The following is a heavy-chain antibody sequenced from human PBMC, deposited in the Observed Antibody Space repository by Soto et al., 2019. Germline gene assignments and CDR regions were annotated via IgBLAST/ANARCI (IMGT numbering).Heavy chain of an antibody. D-gene: IGHD2-8*01. V-gene: IGHV3-7*03. CDR3: ARDVYEILGRVVRRLDS. J-gene: IGHJ4*02. CDR1: GFTFGDYW. Sequence: GSLRLSCAASGFTFGDYWMTWVRQAPGKGLEWVANLKRDGRERYYVDSVKGRFSVSRDNAKNSLYLQMNNLRPEDTAVYYCARDVYEILGRVVRRLDSWGQGTLVTVSS. CDR2: LKRDGRER.